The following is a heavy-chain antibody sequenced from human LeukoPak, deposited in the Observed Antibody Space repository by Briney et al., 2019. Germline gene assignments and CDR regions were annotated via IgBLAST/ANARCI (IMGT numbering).Heavy chain of an antibody. D-gene: IGHD1-26*01. J-gene: IGHJ6*03. CDR3: ARDSRRGAPYYYYMDV. CDR1: GGTFSSYA. V-gene: IGHV1-69*13. Sequence: SVKVSCKASGGTFSSYAINWVRQAPGQGLEWMGGIIPIFGTANYAQKFQGRVTITADESTSTAYMELSSLRSEDTAVYYCARDSRRGAPYYYYMDVWGKGTTVTVSS. CDR2: IIPIFGTA.